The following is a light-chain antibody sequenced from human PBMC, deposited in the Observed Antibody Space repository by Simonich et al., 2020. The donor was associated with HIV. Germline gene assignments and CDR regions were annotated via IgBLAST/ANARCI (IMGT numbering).Light chain of an antibody. CDR1: NIGSKS. J-gene: IGLJ2*01. V-gene: IGLV3-21*03. CDR2: DDS. CDR3: QVWDSSSDHVV. Sequence: SYVLTQPPSVSVAPGKTARITCGGNNIGSKSVHWYQQKPGQATVLVVYDDSDRPSGIPERFSGSKSGNTATLTISRGEAGDEADYYCQVWDSSSDHVVFGGGTKLTVL.